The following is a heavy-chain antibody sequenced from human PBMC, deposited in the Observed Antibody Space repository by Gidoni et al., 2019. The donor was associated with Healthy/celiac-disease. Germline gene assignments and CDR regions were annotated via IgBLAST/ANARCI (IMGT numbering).Heavy chain of an antibody. J-gene: IGHJ4*02. CDR2: ISSSSSYI. CDR1: GFTFSSYS. Sequence: EVQLVESGGGLVKPGGSLRLSCAASGFTFSSYSMNWVRQAPGKGLEWVSSISSSSSYIYYADSVKGRFTISRDNAKNSLYLQVNSLRAEDTAVYYCARRGGLVIGSAFDYWGQGTLVTVSS. D-gene: IGHD3-9*01. V-gene: IGHV3-21*01. CDR3: ARRGGLVIGSAFDY.